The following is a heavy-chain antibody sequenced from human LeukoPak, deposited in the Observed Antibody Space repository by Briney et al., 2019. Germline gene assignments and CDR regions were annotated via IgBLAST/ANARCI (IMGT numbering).Heavy chain of an antibody. CDR2: INPNSGGT. V-gene: IGHV1-2*02. J-gene: IGHJ4*02. CDR1: GYTFTGYY. D-gene: IGHD5-12*01. Sequence: ASVKVSCKASGYTFTGYYMHWVRQAPGQGLEGMGWINPNSGGTNYAQKFQGRVTMTRDTSISTAYMELSRLRSDDTAVYYCARRYSGYDAQDYWGQGTLVTVSS. CDR3: ARRYSGYDAQDY.